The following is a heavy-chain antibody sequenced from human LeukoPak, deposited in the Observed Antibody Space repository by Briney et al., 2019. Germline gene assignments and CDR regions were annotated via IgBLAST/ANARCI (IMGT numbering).Heavy chain of an antibody. CDR3: ATEGGAFDI. Sequence: GGTLRLSCAASGFTFSSYGMSWVRQAPGKGLEWVANIKQDGSEKYYVDSVKGRFTISRDNAKNSLYLQMNSLRAEDTAVYYCATEGGAFDIWGQGTMVTVSS. CDR1: GFTFSSYG. J-gene: IGHJ3*02. V-gene: IGHV3-7*01. D-gene: IGHD1-26*01. CDR2: IKQDGSEK.